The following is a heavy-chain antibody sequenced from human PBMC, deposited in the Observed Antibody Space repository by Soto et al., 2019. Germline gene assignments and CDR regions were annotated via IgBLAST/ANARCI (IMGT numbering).Heavy chain of an antibody. D-gene: IGHD5-12*01. CDR2: INAGNGNT. J-gene: IGHJ5*02. V-gene: IGHV1-3*01. Sequence: ASVKVSCKASGYTFTTYGIHWVRQAPGQRLEWMGWINAGNGNTKYSQKLQGRVTMTRDTSASTAYMELRSLRSEDTAVYYCARVKGSGYHYWGDPWGQGTLVTLSS. CDR1: GYTFTTYG. CDR3: ARVKGSGYHYWGDP.